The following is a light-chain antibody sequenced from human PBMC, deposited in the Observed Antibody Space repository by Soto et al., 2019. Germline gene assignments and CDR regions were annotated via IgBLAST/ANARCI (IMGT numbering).Light chain of an antibody. V-gene: IGLV1-47*01. Sequence: QSVLTQPPSASGTPGQTVTISCSGRGSNIGSNYVYWYQQLPGTAPRLLMYRADQRPSVVPDRFSGSKSGTSASLAISGLRSEDEADYFCAAWDDTLSGLVFGGGTKLTVL. CDR2: RAD. CDR3: AAWDDTLSGLV. CDR1: GSNIGSNY. J-gene: IGLJ2*01.